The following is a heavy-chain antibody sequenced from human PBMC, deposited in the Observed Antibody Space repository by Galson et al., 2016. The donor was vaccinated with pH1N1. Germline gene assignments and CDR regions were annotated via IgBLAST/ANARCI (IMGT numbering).Heavy chain of an antibody. Sequence: SVKVSCKASGGTFRTYVISWVRQAPGQGLEWMGGIIPIFGPAKYAQKFQVRVTITADESTSTAYMELSSLRSEETAVYYCASPSPFYGSSGYYLHFRDWGQGTLVTVSS. J-gene: IGHJ4*02. CDR1: GGTFRTYV. CDR2: IIPIFGPA. D-gene: IGHD3-22*01. CDR3: ASPSPFYGSSGYYLHFRD. V-gene: IGHV1-69*13.